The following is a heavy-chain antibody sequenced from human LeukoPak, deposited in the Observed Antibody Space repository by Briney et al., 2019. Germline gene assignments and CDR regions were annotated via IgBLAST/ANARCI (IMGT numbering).Heavy chain of an antibody. CDR3: AKASLGYCSGGSCSPYDY. D-gene: IGHD2-15*01. CDR2: ISGSGGST. CDR1: GSTFSSYA. Sequence: TGGSLRLSCAASGSTFSSYAMSWVRQAPGKGLEWVSAISGSGGSTYYADSVKGRFTISRDNSKNTLYLQMNSLRAEDTAVYYCAKASLGYCSGGSCSPYDYWGQGTLVTVSS. V-gene: IGHV3-23*01. J-gene: IGHJ4*02.